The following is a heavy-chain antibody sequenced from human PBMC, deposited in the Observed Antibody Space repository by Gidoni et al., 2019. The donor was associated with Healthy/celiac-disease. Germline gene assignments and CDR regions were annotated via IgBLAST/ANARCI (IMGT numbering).Heavy chain of an antibody. Sequence: QVQLVQSGAEVKKPGASVKVSCKVSGYTLTELSMPWVRQAPGKGLEWLGGFDPEDGETIYAQKFQGRVTMTEDTSTDTAYMELSSLRSEDTAVYYCATVSPLYYDDSSGYHWYFDLWGRGTLVTVSS. CDR1: GYTLTELS. CDR2: FDPEDGET. CDR3: ATVSPLYYDDSSGYHWYFDL. D-gene: IGHD3-22*01. V-gene: IGHV1-24*01. J-gene: IGHJ2*01.